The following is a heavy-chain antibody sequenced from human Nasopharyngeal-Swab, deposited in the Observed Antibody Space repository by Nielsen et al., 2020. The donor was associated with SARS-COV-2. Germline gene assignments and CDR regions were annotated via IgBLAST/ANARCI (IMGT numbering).Heavy chain of an antibody. V-gene: IGHV3-23*01. CDR3: ADPPFSEY. CDR2: VDYDGVRT. J-gene: IGHJ4*02. CDR1: GFTFSSYA. Sequence: GGSLRLSCAASGFTFSSYAMSWVRQAPGQGLEWVSTVDYDGVRTHYADSVEGRFIISRDNSKNTLYLQMNSLRADDTAVYYCADPPFSEYWGQGTLVTVSS.